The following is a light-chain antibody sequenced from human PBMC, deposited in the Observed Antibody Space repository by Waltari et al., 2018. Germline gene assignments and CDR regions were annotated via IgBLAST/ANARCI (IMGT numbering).Light chain of an antibody. V-gene: IGLV4-69*01. J-gene: IGLJ3*02. CDR3: QTGGHGTWV. CDR2: FNSDGSH. CDR1: SGHSSNV. Sequence: QLVLTQSPSASASLGASVKLTCTLSSGHSSNVIAWHQQQPEKGPRYLMKFNSDGSHSNGDKIPDRFSVSSSGAEHYLTISSLQSEDEADYYCQTGGHGTWVFGGGTKLTVL.